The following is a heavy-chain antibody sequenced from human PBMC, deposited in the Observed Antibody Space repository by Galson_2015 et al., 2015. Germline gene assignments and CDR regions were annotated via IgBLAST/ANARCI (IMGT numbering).Heavy chain of an antibody. CDR3: ARDAFSMDGDYEA. J-gene: IGHJ4*02. D-gene: IGHD4-17*01. Sequence: SLRLSCAASGFTFSRYEMNWVRQAPGEGLEWVSYISGSASAIYYADSVRGRFTISRDNAKNSLHLQMDGLRAEDTALYYCARDAFSMDGDYEAWGQGTLVTVSS. CDR1: GFTFSRYE. V-gene: IGHV3-48*03. CDR2: ISGSASAI.